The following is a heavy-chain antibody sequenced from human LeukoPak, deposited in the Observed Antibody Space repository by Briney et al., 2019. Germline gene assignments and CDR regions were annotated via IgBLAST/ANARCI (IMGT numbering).Heavy chain of an antibody. CDR1: GYTFAHNN. Sequence: ASVKVSCKASGYTFAHNNIDWLRQATGQGLEWLGWMSPNNGNTGYAQKFQGRVTMTRDPSTSTAYMELSSLRSEDTTIYYCARWSNTSPGGFDSWGQGSLVTVSS. D-gene: IGHD3-16*01. V-gene: IGHV1-8*01. CDR3: ARWSNTSPGGFDS. J-gene: IGHJ4*02. CDR2: MSPNNGNT.